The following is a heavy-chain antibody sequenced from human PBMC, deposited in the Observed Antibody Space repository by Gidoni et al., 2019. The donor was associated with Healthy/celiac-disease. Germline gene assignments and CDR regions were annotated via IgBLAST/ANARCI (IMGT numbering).Heavy chain of an antibody. D-gene: IGHD3-3*01. J-gene: IGHJ6*02. CDR2: IKQDGSEK. Sequence: EVQLVESGGGLVQPGGSLRLSCAPSGFTFSSYWMSWVRQAPGKGLEWVANIKQDGSEKDYVDSVKGRFTISRDNAKNSLYLQMNSLRAEDTAVYYCARVRTDFWSDYGMDVWGQGTTVTVSS. CDR1: GFTFSSYW. V-gene: IGHV3-7*03. CDR3: ARVRTDFWSDYGMDV.